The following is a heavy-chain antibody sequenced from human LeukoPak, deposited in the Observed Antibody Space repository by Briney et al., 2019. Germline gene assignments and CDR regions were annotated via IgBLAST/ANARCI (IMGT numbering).Heavy chain of an antibody. CDR1: GFTFSSYS. V-gene: IGHV3-48*01. J-gene: IGHJ6*03. D-gene: IGHD6-19*01. Sequence: PGGSLRLSCAASGFTFSSYSMNWVRQAPGKGLEWVSYISSSSSTIYYADSVKGRFTISRDNAKNSLYLQMNSLRAEDTAVYYCARNYSGIAVAGSFGYYYYYMDVWGKGTTVTVSS. CDR2: ISSSSSTI. CDR3: ARNYSGIAVAGSFGYYYYYMDV.